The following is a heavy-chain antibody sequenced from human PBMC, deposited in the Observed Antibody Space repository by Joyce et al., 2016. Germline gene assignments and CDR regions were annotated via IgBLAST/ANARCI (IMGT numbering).Heavy chain of an antibody. D-gene: IGHD3-22*01. J-gene: IGHJ4*02. V-gene: IGHV1-3*01. Sequence: QVQLVQSGAEVKKPGASVKVSCQASGYTFSSYAMHWVRQAPGQRPEWMGLIHAGNGNTKYSQKLQSRVTITRDTSASTAYMELSSLTSEDTAVYYCARSSGYYSADYWGRGTLVTVSS. CDR1: GYTFSSYA. CDR3: ARSSGYYSADY. CDR2: IHAGNGNT.